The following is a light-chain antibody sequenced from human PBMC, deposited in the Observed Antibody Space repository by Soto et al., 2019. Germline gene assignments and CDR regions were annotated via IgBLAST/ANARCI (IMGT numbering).Light chain of an antibody. CDR3: QQRSNWPKT. Sequence: EVVFTQSPGSLSLSPGERATLSCRASQSVSSYLAWYQQKPGQAPRLLIYDASNRATGIPARFSGSGSGTDFTLTISSLEPEDFAVYYCQQRSNWPKTFGQRTKVDI. V-gene: IGKV3-11*01. J-gene: IGKJ1*01. CDR2: DAS. CDR1: QSVSSY.